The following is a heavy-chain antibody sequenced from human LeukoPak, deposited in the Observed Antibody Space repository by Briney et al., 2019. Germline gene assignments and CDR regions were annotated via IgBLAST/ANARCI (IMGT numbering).Heavy chain of an antibody. J-gene: IGHJ4*02. D-gene: IGHD1-26*01. V-gene: IGHV4-38-2*01. Sequence: SETLSLTCAVSGYSISSGYYWGWIRQPPGKGLESIGSIYHSGSTYYNPSLKSRVSISVDTSKNQFSLKLSSVTAADTAVYYCARAIQGATRPKVFDSWGQGTLVTVSS. CDR3: ARAIQGATRPKVFDS. CDR2: IYHSGST. CDR1: GYSISSGYY.